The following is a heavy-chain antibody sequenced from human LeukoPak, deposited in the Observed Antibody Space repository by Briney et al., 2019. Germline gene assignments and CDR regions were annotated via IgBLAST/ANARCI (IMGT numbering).Heavy chain of an antibody. D-gene: IGHD1-14*01. V-gene: IGHV3-74*01. CDR2: INNDGSST. CDR1: GFTFSTYW. Sequence: GGSLRLSCAASGFTFSTYWMHWVRQAPGKGLVWVSRINNDGSSTSYADSVKGRFTISRDNAKNSLYLQMNSLRAEDTAVYYCARDRGNQRGYYYYYMDVWGKGTTVTVSS. CDR3: ARDRGNQRGYYYYYMDV. J-gene: IGHJ6*03.